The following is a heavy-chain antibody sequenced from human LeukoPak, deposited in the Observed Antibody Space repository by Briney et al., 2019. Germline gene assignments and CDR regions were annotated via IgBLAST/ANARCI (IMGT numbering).Heavy chain of an antibody. D-gene: IGHD5-18*01. J-gene: IGHJ5*02. V-gene: IGHV1-69*05. CDR1: GGTFSSYA. CDR3: ALGTVQLWQNGFDP. CDR2: IIPIFGTA. Sequence: SVKVSCKASGGTFSSYAISWVRQAPGQGLEWMGGIIPIFGTANYAQKFQGRVTITTDESTSTAYMELSSLRSEDTAVYYCALGTVQLWQNGFDPWGQGTLVTVSS.